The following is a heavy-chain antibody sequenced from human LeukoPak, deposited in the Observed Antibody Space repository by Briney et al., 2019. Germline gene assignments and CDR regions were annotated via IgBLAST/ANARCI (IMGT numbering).Heavy chain of an antibody. J-gene: IGHJ4*02. CDR2: ISGNNDNP. CDR1: GYTFSNFG. D-gene: IGHD2-2*01. CDR3: ARDGTSTDDY. V-gene: IGHV1-18*01. Sequence: ASVKVSCKTSGYTFSNFGINWVRQAPGQGLDWMGWISGNNDNPNYGQKFQGRFTVTTDSSTSTAYMELRNLTFDDTAVYYCARDGTSTDDYWGQGTLVTVSS.